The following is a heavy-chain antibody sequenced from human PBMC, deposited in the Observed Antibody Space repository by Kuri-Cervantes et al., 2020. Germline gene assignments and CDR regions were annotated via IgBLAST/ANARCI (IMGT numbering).Heavy chain of an antibody. Sequence: GESLKISCAASGFTFSDYYMSWIRQAPGKGLEWVSYISSSGSTIYYADSVKGRFTISRDNAKNSLYLQMNSLRAEDTAVYYCAKVGVSYGMDVWGQGTTVTVSS. J-gene: IGHJ6*02. CDR3: AKVGVSYGMDV. CDR1: GFTFSDYY. CDR2: ISSSGSTI. D-gene: IGHD3-16*01. V-gene: IGHV3-11*01.